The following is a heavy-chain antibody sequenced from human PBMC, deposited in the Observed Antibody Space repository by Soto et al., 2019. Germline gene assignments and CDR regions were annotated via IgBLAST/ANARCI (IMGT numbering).Heavy chain of an antibody. CDR1: GFTFDDYT. D-gene: IGHD3-22*01. V-gene: IGHV3-43*01. Sequence: GGSLRLSCAASGFTFDDYTMHWVRQAPGKGLEWVSLISWDGGSTYYADSVKGRFTISRDNSKNSLYLQMNSLRTEDTALYYCAKDNDPVGSSGYDYWGQGTLVTVSS. CDR2: ISWDGGST. CDR3: AKDNDPVGSSGYDY. J-gene: IGHJ4*02.